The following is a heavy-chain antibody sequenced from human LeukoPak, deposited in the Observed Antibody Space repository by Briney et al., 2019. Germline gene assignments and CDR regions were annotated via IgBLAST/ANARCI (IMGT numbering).Heavy chain of an antibody. V-gene: IGHV3-48*03. CDR3: AREGTYGSGSQDY. Sequence: GGSLRLSCAASGFTFSSYEMNWVRQAPGKGLEWVSYISSSGSTIYYADSVKGRFTISRDNAKNSLYLQMNSLRAEDTAVYYCAREGTYGSGSQDYRGQGTLVTVSS. D-gene: IGHD3-10*01. CDR1: GFTFSSYE. J-gene: IGHJ4*02. CDR2: ISSSGSTI.